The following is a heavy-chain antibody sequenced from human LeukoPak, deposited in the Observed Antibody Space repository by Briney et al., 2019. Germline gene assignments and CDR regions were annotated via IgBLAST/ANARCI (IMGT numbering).Heavy chain of an antibody. D-gene: IGHD3-3*01. Sequence: SETLSLTCTVSGGSISSYYWSWIRQPPGKGLEWIGYIYYSGSTNYNPSLKSRVTISVDTSKNQFSLKLSSVTAADTAVYYCARHHYDFWSGYRDYWGQGTLVTVSS. CDR2: IYYSGST. CDR3: ARHHYDFWSGYRDY. J-gene: IGHJ4*02. CDR1: GGSISSYY. V-gene: IGHV4-59*08.